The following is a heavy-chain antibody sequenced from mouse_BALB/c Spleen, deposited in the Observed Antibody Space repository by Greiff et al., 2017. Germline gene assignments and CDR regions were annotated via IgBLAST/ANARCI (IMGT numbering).Heavy chain of an antibody. CDR1: GFSLTSYG. V-gene: IGHV2-9*02. CDR3: ARVSTMITTGFDY. Sequence: VQLQESGPGLVAPSQSLSITCTVSGFSLTSYGVHWVRQPPGKGLEWLGVIWAGGSTNYNSALMSRLSISKDNSKSQVFLKMNSLQTDDTAMYYCARVSTMITTGFDYWGQGTTLTVSS. J-gene: IGHJ2*01. D-gene: IGHD2-4*01. CDR2: IWAGGST.